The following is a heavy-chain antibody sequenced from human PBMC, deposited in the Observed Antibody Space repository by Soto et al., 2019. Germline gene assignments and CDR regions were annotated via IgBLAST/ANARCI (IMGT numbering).Heavy chain of an antibody. CDR3: ARKVVGSTSRPDYWYFDL. Sequence: EVQLLESGGDSVQPGGSVRLSCAGSGFTFINYAMNWVREAPGKGLEWVSTISGGGDATFFADSVRGRFTFSRENSKNTVTLQMNSLAVDDTAVYYCARKVVGSTSRPDYWYFDLWGRGTLVTVSS. D-gene: IGHD2-21*01. CDR1: GFTFINYA. CDR2: ISGGGDAT. V-gene: IGHV3-23*01. J-gene: IGHJ2*01.